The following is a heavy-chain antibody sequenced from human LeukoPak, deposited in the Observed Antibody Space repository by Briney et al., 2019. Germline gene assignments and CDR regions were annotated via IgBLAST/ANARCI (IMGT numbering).Heavy chain of an antibody. J-gene: IGHJ6*03. V-gene: IGHV3-33*06. CDR3: AKDMGSSHSYMDV. D-gene: IGHD6-6*01. CDR2: IWYDGSNK. Sequence: GGSLRLSCAASGFTFSSYGMHWVRQAPGKGLELVAVIWYDGSNKYYADSVKGRFTISRDNSKNTLYLQMNSLRAEDTAVYYCAKDMGSSHSYMDVWGKGTTVTVSS. CDR1: GFTFSSYG.